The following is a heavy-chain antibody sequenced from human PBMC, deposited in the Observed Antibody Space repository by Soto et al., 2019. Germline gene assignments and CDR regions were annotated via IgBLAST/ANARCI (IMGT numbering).Heavy chain of an antibody. J-gene: IGHJ4*02. Sequence: QVQLQESGPGLVKPSQTLSLTCTVSGSSISSGGYYWSWIRQHPGKGLEWIGYIYYSGSTYYNPSLKSRVTISVDTSKNQFSLKLSSVTAADTAVYYCASNLGDFWSGYSVDYWGQGTLVTVSS. CDR3: ASNLGDFWSGYSVDY. CDR1: GSSISSGGYY. CDR2: IYYSGST. D-gene: IGHD3-3*01. V-gene: IGHV4-31*03.